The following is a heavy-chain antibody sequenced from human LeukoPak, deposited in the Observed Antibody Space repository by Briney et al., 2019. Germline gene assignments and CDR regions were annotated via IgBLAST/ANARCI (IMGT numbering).Heavy chain of an antibody. Sequence: GGSLRLSCAASGFTFSSYAMHWVRKAPGKGLEWVAVISYDGSNKYYADSVKGRFTISRDNSKNTLYLQMNSLRAEDTALYYCARIPILEWLSSRGYFDYWGQGILVTVSS. CDR2: ISYDGSNK. J-gene: IGHJ4*02. V-gene: IGHV3-30-3*01. D-gene: IGHD3-3*01. CDR1: GFTFSSYA. CDR3: ARIPILEWLSSRGYFDY.